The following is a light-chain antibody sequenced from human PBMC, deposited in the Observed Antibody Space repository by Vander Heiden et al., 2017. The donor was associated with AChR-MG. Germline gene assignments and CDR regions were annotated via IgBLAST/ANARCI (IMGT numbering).Light chain of an antibody. J-gene: IGKJ5*01. Sequence: EIVLTQSPATLSASPGERATLSCRASQYVSNYLAWYQQKPGQSPRLLIYAASTRATGIPARFSGSGSGTDFTLTISSLEPEDFAVYYCQQRDSWPPVTFGQGTRLEMK. V-gene: IGKV3-11*01. CDR1: QYVSNY. CDR3: QQRDSWPPVT. CDR2: AAS.